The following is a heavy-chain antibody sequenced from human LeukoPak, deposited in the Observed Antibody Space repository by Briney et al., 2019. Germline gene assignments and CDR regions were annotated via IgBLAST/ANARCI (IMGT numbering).Heavy chain of an antibody. D-gene: IGHD2-21*02. CDR2: ISSSGSTI. CDR3: ARYCGGDRDMLYYYYYGMDV. V-gene: IGHV3-11*01. Sequence: PGGSLRLSCAASGFTFSDYYMSWIRQAPGKGLEWVSYISSSGSTIYYADSVKGRFTISRDNAKNSLYLQMNSLRAEDTAVYYCARYCGGDRDMLYYYYYGMDVWGQGTTVTVSS. J-gene: IGHJ6*02. CDR1: GFTFSDYY.